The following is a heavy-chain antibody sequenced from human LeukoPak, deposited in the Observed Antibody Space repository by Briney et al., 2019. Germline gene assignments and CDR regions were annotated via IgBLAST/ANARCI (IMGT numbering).Heavy chain of an antibody. CDR3: ARGEMATIEDAFDI. D-gene: IGHD5-24*01. Sequence: SETLSLTCTVSGGSISSSSSYWGWIRQPPGKGLEWVGSIYYSGSTYYNPSLKSRVTISVDTSKNQFSLKLSSVTAADTAVYYCARGEMATIEDAFDIWGQGTMVTVSS. CDR1: GGSISSSSSY. CDR2: IYYSGST. V-gene: IGHV4-39*07. J-gene: IGHJ3*02.